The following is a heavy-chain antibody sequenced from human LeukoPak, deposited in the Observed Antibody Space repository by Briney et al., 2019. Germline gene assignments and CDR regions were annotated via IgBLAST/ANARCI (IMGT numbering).Heavy chain of an antibody. CDR1: GFTFSSYG. J-gene: IGHJ6*03. Sequence: PGGSLRLSCAASGFTFSSYGMHWVRQAPGKGLEWVAFIRYDGSNKYYADSVKGRFTISRDNAKNSLYLQMNSLRAEDTAVYYCARGCVAAAGFYYYYMDVWGKGTTVTVSS. D-gene: IGHD6-13*01. CDR3: ARGCVAAAGFYYYYMDV. CDR2: IRYDGSNK. V-gene: IGHV3-30*02.